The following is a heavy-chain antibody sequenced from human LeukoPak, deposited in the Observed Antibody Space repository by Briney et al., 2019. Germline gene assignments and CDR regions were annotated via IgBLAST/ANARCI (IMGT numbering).Heavy chain of an antibody. Sequence: PGGSLRLSCAASGFTFSSSSMNWIRQAPGKGLEWVSYISLSGGTIYYADSVKGRFTISRDNSKNTLYLQMNSLRAEDTAVYYCAKDSVVDSYGSLAFDYWGQGTRVTVSS. CDR3: AKDSVVDSYGSLAFDY. CDR2: ISLSGGTI. J-gene: IGHJ4*02. D-gene: IGHD5-18*01. CDR1: GFTFSSSS. V-gene: IGHV3-48*01.